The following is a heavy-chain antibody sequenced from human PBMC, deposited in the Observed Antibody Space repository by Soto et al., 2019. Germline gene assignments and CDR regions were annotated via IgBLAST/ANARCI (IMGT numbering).Heavy chain of an antibody. D-gene: IGHD2-2*01. CDR2: ISSSSSYT. CDR3: AREGDSTSCYFDD. CDR1: GFTFSDYY. Sequence: PGGSLRLSCAASGFTFSDYYMSWIRQAPGKGLEWVSYISSSSSYTNYADSVKGRFTISRNNAKNSLYLQMNSLRAEDTAVYYCAREGDSTSCYFDDWGQGTLVTVSS. J-gene: IGHJ4*02. V-gene: IGHV3-11*06.